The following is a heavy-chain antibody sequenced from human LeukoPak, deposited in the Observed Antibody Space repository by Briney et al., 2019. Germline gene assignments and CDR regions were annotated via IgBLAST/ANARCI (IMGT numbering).Heavy chain of an antibody. CDR3: TRTGYYYDSTGDWYDP. CDR1: GFIVGEYA. CDR2: IRSKAYGNTR. V-gene: IGHV3-49*03. D-gene: IGHD3-22*01. J-gene: IGHJ5*02. Sequence: GGSLRLSCTASGFIVGEYAMSWFREAPGKGLEWLGFIRSKAYGNTREYAASVNGRFTISRDDSNSIAYLQMNSLKIEDSAVYYCTRTGYYYDSTGDWYDPWGQGTLVTVSS.